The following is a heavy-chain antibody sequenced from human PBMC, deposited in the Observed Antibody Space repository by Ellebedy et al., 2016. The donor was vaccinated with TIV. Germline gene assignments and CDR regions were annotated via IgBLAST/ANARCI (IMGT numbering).Heavy chain of an antibody. CDR2: IHNSGST. Sequence: SETLSLTXTVSGGSVSRGSYYWSWFRQSPGKGLEWMGYIHNSGSTNYNSSLKSRLTISVDTSKSQFSLKLTSVSAADTAVYYCARTRRDGYNYRGDNFDNWGQGILVTVSS. J-gene: IGHJ4*02. CDR1: GGSVSRGSYY. CDR3: ARTRRDGYNYRGDNFDN. D-gene: IGHD5-24*01. V-gene: IGHV4-61*01.